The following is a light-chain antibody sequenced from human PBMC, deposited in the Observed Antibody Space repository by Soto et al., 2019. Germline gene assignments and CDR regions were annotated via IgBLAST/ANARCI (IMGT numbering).Light chain of an antibody. Sequence: EIVLTQSPGTLSLSPGERATLSCRANQSVSSTSLAWYQQKPGQAPRLLIYGASSRATGIPDRFSGSGSGTDFTLTISRLEPEDFAVYYCQQYGGSPLYTFGQGTKLEIK. V-gene: IGKV3-20*01. CDR1: QSVSSTS. CDR2: GAS. J-gene: IGKJ2*01. CDR3: QQYGGSPLYT.